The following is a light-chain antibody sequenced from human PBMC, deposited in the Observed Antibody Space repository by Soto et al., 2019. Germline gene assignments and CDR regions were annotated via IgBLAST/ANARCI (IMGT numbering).Light chain of an antibody. J-gene: IGKJ5*01. Sequence: DIQMTQSPSFVSASAGDRVTITCRASQGISSWLSWYQQKPGRDPKLLIYAASRLQVGVTLRFSGSGAGKEFTLSIRSMHPEDIATYYCQQLDSFPLPFGQGTRLDIK. V-gene: IGKV1-12*01. CDR1: QGISSW. CDR2: AAS. CDR3: QQLDSFPLP.